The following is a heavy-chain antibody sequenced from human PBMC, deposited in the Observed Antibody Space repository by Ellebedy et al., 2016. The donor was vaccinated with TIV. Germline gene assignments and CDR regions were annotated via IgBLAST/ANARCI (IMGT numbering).Heavy chain of an antibody. V-gene: IGHV3-13*01. CDR3: ARSRAAMVPAGEDY. Sequence: GESLKISCADSGFTFSSYDMHWVRQVTGKGLEWVSAIGTAGDTHYSGSVKGRFTISRENGKNSLYLQMNSLRAEDTAVYYCARSRAAMVPAGEDYWGQGTLVTVSS. CDR2: IGTAGDT. J-gene: IGHJ4*02. D-gene: IGHD5-18*01. CDR1: GFTFSSYD.